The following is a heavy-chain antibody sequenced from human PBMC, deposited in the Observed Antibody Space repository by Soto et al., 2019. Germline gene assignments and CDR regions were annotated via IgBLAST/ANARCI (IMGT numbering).Heavy chain of an antibody. D-gene: IGHD5-18*01. V-gene: IGHV3-20*04. J-gene: IGHJ5*02. CDR3: AKGYSYGFAYAWFDP. CDR1: GFTFDEYG. CDR2: VNWNGGST. Sequence: PGGSLRLSCAASGFTFDEYGMSWARQAPGKGLEWVSGVNWNGGSTGYADSVKGRFTISRDNSKNTLYLQMNSLRAEDTAVYYCAKGYSYGFAYAWFDPWGQGTLVTVSS.